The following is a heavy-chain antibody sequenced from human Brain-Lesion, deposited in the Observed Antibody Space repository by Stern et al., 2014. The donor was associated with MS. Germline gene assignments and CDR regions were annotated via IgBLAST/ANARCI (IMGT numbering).Heavy chain of an antibody. V-gene: IGHV5-51*03. D-gene: IGHD5-12*01. J-gene: IGHJ4*02. CDR2: IFPRDSNT. CDR1: GYLFDDYW. CDR3: ARSPATPSGYDRFDY. Sequence: EVQLVESGAEVKKPGESLKISCEASGYLFDDYWIGWVRQMSGRGLELVAIIFPRDSNTRYSSSVQGQVTISADQSISTAHLHWSSLKAPDPAIYYWARSPATPSGYDRFDYWGQGALVTVSS.